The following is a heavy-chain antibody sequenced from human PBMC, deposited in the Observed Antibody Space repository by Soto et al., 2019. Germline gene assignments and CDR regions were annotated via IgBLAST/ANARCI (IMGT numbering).Heavy chain of an antibody. D-gene: IGHD3-10*01. Sequence: QVQLVQSGAEVKKPGALVKVSCKASGYTFTSYYMHWVRQAPGQGLEWMGIINPSGGSTSYAQKFQGRVTMTRDTSTSTVYMELSSLRSEDTAVYYCAREQYGSGLNSGHDGMDVWGQGTTVTVSS. V-gene: IGHV1-46*01. CDR2: INPSGGST. CDR3: AREQYGSGLNSGHDGMDV. CDR1: GYTFTSYY. J-gene: IGHJ6*02.